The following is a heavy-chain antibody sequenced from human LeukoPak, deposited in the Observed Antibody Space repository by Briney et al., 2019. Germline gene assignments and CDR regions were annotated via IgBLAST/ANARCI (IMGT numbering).Heavy chain of an antibody. Sequence: GGSLRLSCAASGFTFSSYSMNWVRQAPGKGLEWVSSISSSSSYIYYADSVKGRFTISRDNAKNSLYLQMNSVRAEDTAVYYCARDTEPNYDYVWGSYRTDAFDIWGQGTLVTVSS. CDR3: ARDTEPNYDYVWGSYRTDAFDI. J-gene: IGHJ3*02. CDR2: ISSSSSYI. CDR1: GFTFSSYS. V-gene: IGHV3-21*01. D-gene: IGHD3-16*02.